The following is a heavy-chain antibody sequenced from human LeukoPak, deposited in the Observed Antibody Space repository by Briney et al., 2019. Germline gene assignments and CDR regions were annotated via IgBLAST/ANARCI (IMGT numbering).Heavy chain of an antibody. CDR2: INPNSGGT. CDR3: ARDVLVVVPAATSYYSYMDG. D-gene: IGHD2-2*01. CDR1: GYTFTGYY. Sequence: ASVKVSCKASGYTFTGYYMHWVRQAPGQGLEWMGWINPNSGGTNYAQKFQGRVTMTRDTSISTAYMELSRLRSDDTAVYYCARDVLVVVPAATSYYSYMDGWGKGTTVTVSS. V-gene: IGHV1-2*02. J-gene: IGHJ6*03.